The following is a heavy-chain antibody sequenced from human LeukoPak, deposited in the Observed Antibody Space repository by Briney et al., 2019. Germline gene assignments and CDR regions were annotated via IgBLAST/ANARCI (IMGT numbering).Heavy chain of an antibody. D-gene: IGHD3-22*01. J-gene: IGHJ4*02. CDR1: GFTFDDYG. CDR2: INWNGGST. CDR3: ARDAYYYDSSGYPSDY. Sequence: PGGSLRLSCAASGFTFDDYGMSWVRQAPGKGLEWVSGINWNGGSTGYADSVKGRFTISRDNAKNSLYLQMNSLRAGDTALYYCARDAYYYDSSGYPSDYWGQGTLVTVSS. V-gene: IGHV3-20*04.